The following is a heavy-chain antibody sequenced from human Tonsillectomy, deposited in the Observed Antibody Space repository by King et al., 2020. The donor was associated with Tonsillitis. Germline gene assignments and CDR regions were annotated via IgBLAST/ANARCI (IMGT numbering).Heavy chain of an antibody. CDR1: GFTFSSYS. CDR2: ISSSSSTI. J-gene: IGHJ5*02. V-gene: IGHV3-48*01. CDR3: ARGLGDIVVVVAATT. D-gene: IGHD2-15*01. Sequence: VQLVESGGGLVQPGGSLRLSCAASGFTFSSYSMNWVRQAPGKGLEWVSYISSSSSTIYYADSVKGRFTISRDNAKNSLYLQMNSLRAEDTAVYHCARGLGDIVVVVAATTWGQGTLVTVSS.